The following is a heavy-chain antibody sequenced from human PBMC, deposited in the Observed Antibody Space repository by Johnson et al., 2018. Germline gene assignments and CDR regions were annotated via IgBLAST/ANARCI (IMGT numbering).Heavy chain of an antibody. CDR3: ASSLAGATSEGYYYYYMDV. J-gene: IGHJ6*03. D-gene: IGHD1-26*01. CDR2: INHSGST. Sequence: QVQLQQWGAGLLKPSETLSLTCAVYGGSFSGYYWSWIRQPPGKGLEWIGEINHSGSTNYNPSLKSRVTISVNTSKNQFSLKLSSVTAADTAVYYCASSLAGATSEGYYYYYMDVWGKGTTVTVSS. CDR1: GGSFSGYY. V-gene: IGHV4-34*01.